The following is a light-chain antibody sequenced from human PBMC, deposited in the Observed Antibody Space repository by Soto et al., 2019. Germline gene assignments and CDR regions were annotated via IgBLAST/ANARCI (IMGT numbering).Light chain of an antibody. CDR2: SAS. Sequence: DIQMTQSPSSLSASIGDRVTITCRASRGINTYVNWYQQKPGKAPKLLIFSASTLQSGVPSRFSGGGSGTDFTFTISRLLPEDFATYYCQQTYTPPRTFGHGTKVDSK. J-gene: IGKJ1*01. V-gene: IGKV1-39*01. CDR1: RGINTY. CDR3: QQTYTPPRT.